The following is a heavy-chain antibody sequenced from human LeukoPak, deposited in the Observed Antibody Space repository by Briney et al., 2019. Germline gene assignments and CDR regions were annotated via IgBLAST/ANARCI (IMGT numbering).Heavy chain of an antibody. CDR1: GYTFSSYD. CDR2: MNTNSGNT. Sequence: ASVKVSCKASGYTFSSYDTNWLRQATGHGVEWLGWMNTNSGNTGYAQKFQGRVTMTRNTYISTAYMELSSLTSEDTAVYYCARGSRSKVRGVRDPHYYMDVWGKGTTVTISS. D-gene: IGHD3-10*01. V-gene: IGHV1-8*01. CDR3: ARGSRSKVRGVRDPHYYMDV. J-gene: IGHJ6*03.